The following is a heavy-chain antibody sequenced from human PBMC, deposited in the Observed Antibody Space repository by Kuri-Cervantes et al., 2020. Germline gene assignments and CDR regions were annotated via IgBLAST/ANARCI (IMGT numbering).Heavy chain of an antibody. CDR3: ATDKGYFAFDY. D-gene: IGHD1-26*01. V-gene: IGHV3-48*03. J-gene: IGHJ4*02. CDR1: GFTFSNYE. CDR2: ISSSGSSI. Sequence: GESLKISCAVSGFTFSNYEMNWARQAPGKGLEWVSYISSSGSSIYYADSVKGRFTISRDNAKNSLYLQMNSLRAEDTAVYYCATDKGYFAFDYWGQGTLVTVSS.